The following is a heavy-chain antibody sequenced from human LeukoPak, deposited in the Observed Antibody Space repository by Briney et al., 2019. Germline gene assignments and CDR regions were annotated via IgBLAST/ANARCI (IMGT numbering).Heavy chain of an antibody. J-gene: IGHJ4*02. V-gene: IGHV3-7*01. D-gene: IGHD6-19*01. CDR1: GFTFSSYW. CDR3: ARPTYTSGCDY. Sequence: PGGSLRLSCAASGFTFSSYWMNWVRQAPGKGLEWVANIKQDGSQKYYLDSVKGRFTISRDNAKNSLYLEMTSLRAEDTAVYYCARPTYTSGCDYWGQGTLVTVSS. CDR2: IKQDGSQK.